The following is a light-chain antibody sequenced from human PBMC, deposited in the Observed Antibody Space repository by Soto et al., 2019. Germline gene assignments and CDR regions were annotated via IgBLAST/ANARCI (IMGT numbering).Light chain of an antibody. Sequence: EIVLTQSPGTLSLSPGERATLSCRASQSVSSSYLAWYQQKPGQAPRLLIYGASSRATGIPDRFSGSGSGTDFTLTISSLGPEDFAVYYYQQYGSSPQTFGQGTKVEIK. CDR3: QQYGSSPQT. CDR2: GAS. V-gene: IGKV3-20*01. J-gene: IGKJ1*01. CDR1: QSVSSSY.